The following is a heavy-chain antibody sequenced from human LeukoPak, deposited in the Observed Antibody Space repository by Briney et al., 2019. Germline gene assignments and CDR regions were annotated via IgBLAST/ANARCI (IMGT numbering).Heavy chain of an antibody. D-gene: IGHD1-1*01. J-gene: IGHJ4*02. CDR3: ARDWKTNSFDY. V-gene: IGHV3-33*08. CDR1: GFTFTTYG. Sequence: GGSLRLSCAASGFTFTTYGMHWVRQAPGKGLEWVAFIYYDGSNIYYADYVKGRFTISRDISKNTLYLQMDSLRAEDTAIYYCARDWKTNSFDYWGQGTLVTVSS. CDR2: IYYDGSNI.